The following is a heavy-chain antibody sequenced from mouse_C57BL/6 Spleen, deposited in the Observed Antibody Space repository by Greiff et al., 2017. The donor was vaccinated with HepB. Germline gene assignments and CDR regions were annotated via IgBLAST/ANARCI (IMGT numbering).Heavy chain of an antibody. D-gene: IGHD4-1*02. V-gene: IGHV5-16*01. J-gene: IGHJ2*01. CDR1: GFTFSDYY. Sequence: EVKLVESEGGLVQPGSSMKLSCTASGFTFSDYYMAWVRQVPEKGLEWVANINYDGSSTYYLDTLKSRFIISRDNAKNILYLQMSSLKSEDTATYYCARGQLGLHFDYWGQGTTLTVSS. CDR3: ARGQLGLHFDY. CDR2: INYDGSST.